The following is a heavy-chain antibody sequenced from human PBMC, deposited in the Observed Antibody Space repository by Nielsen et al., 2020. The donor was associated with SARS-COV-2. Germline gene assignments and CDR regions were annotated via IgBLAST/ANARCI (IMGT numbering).Heavy chain of an antibody. CDR3: AMGYCSGGSCRGGFDAFDI. J-gene: IGHJ3*02. Sequence: GGSLRLSCAASGFTFSSYGMHWVRQAPGKGLEWVAVISYDGSNKYYADSVKGRFTISRDNSKNTLYLQMNSLRAEDTAVYYCAMGYCSGGSCRGGFDAFDIWGQGTMVTVSS. CDR1: GFTFSSYG. V-gene: IGHV3-30*03. CDR2: ISYDGSNK. D-gene: IGHD2-15*01.